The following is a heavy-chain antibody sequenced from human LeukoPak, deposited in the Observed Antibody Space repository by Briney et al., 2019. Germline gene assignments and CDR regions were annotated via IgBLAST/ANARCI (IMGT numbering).Heavy chain of an antibody. V-gene: IGHV4-39*01. D-gene: IGHD1-26*01. CDR1: GASISGGTYY. CDR2: IYYTGST. CDR3: ARRGGSGRAFDY. J-gene: IGHJ4*02. Sequence: PSETLSLTCSVSGASISGGTYYWGWIRQPPGKGLEWIGCIYYTGSTYDNPSLKSRVTISVDTSKNQFSLKLSSVTAADTAVYYCARRGGSGRAFDYWGQGTLVTVSS.